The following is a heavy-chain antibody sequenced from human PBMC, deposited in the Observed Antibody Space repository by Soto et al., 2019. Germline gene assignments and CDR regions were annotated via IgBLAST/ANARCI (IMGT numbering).Heavy chain of an antibody. CDR2: VNPILSMS. J-gene: IGHJ4*02. Sequence: QVQLVQSGAEVKRPGSSVKVSCKASGDTFTFYSINWVRQAPGVGLEWVGRVNPILSMSNYAQRLQGRVTMTADKSTSTAYMELRSLRSEDTAIYYCASSYGSGYRACDYWWQGAIVTVSS. D-gene: IGHD3-10*01. CDR1: GDTFTFYS. CDR3: ASSYGSGYRACDY. V-gene: IGHV1-69*02.